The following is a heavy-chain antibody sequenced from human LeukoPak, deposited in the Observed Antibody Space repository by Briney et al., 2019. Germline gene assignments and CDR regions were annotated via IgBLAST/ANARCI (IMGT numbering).Heavy chain of an antibody. D-gene: IGHD3-16*02. J-gene: IGHJ3*01. Sequence: SETLSLTCTVSGGSISSYYWSWIRQPAGKGLEWIGRIYTSGSTNYNPSLKSRVTMSVDTSKNQFSLKLSSVTAADTAVYYCARSGYGYQKGAFDFWGQGTTVTVSS. CDR3: ARSGYGYQKGAFDF. CDR1: GGSISSYY. V-gene: IGHV4-4*07. CDR2: IYTSGST.